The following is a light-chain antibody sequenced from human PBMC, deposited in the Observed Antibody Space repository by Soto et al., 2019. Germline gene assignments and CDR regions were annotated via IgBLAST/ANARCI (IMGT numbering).Light chain of an antibody. V-gene: IGLV1-47*02. CDR3: AAWDDSLSGYV. Sequence: QTVVTQPPSASGTPGQRVTISCSGSSSNIGSNYVYWYQQLPGTAPKLLIYSNNQWPSGVPDRFSGSKSGTSASLAISGLRSEDEADYYCAAWDDSLSGYVFGTGTKLTVL. CDR1: SSNIGSNY. CDR2: SNN. J-gene: IGLJ1*01.